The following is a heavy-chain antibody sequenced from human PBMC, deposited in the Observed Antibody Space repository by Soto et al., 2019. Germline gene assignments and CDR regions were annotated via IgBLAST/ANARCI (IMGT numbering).Heavy chain of an antibody. CDR3: ARDNRFEWYNWNPSQAENAGYYMDV. CDR2: INSDGSST. Sequence: GGSLRLSCAASGFTFSSYWMHWVRQAPGKGLVWVSRINSDGSSTSYADSVKGRFTISRDNAKNTLYLQMNSLRAEDTAVYYCARDNRFEWYNWNPSQAENAGYYMDVWGKGTTVTV. D-gene: IGHD1-20*01. V-gene: IGHV3-74*01. CDR1: GFTFSSYW. J-gene: IGHJ6*03.